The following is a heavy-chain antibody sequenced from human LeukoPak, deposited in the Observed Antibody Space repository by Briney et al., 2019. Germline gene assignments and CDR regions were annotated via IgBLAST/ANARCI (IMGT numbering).Heavy chain of an antibody. CDR1: GFTFSSYA. CDR2: ISGSGGST. D-gene: IGHD3-22*01. CDR3: AKVDGYYESNGFNFDY. V-gene: IGHV3-23*01. Sequence: GGSLRLSCAASGFTFSSYAMSWVRQAPGKGLEWVSAISGSGGSTYYADSVKGRFTISRDNSKNTLYLQMNSLRAEDTAVYYCAKVDGYYESNGFNFDYWGQGTLVTVSS. J-gene: IGHJ4*02.